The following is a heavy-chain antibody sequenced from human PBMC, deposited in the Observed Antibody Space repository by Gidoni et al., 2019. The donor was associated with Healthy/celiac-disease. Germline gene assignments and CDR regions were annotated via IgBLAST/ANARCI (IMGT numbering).Heavy chain of an antibody. V-gene: IGHV3-23*01. CDR3: AKAHRKTTVTTDY. Sequence: EVQLLESGGGLVQPGGSLRLSCAASGFTFSSYAMRWVRQAPGKGLEWVSAISGSGGSTYYADSVKGRFTISRDNSKNTLYLQMNSLRDEDTAVYYCAKAHRKTTVTTDYWGQGTLVTVSS. J-gene: IGHJ4*02. CDR1: GFTFSSYA. CDR2: ISGSGGST. D-gene: IGHD4-17*01.